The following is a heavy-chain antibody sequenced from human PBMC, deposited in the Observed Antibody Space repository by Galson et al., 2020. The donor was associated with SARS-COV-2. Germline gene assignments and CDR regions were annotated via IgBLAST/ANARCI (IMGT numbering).Heavy chain of an antibody. CDR3: ASGSGWLIDY. CDR1: GFTSRRNW. J-gene: IGHJ4*02. CDR2: INQDESAK. D-gene: IGHD6-19*01. V-gene: IGHV3-7*01. Sequence: GGSLRLSCTGSGFTSRRNWMTWVRQAPGKGLEWVAHINQDESAKDYVDSVKGRFFISRDNVENSVFLQMNSLRVDDTAVYYCASGSGWLIDYWGQGTLVTVSS.